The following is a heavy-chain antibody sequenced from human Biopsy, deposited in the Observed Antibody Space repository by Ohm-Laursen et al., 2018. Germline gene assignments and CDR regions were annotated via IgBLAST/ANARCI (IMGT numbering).Heavy chain of an antibody. V-gene: IGHV3-30*18. CDR1: RFTFSTYG. Sequence: SLRLSCAASRFTFSTYGMHWVRQAPGKGLEWVAVISFDGSDQRYADSVKGRFTISRDNSKNTLYLQMNSLGAEDTAVFYCVKDRGAAGTDYYYGMDVWGQGTTVTVSS. D-gene: IGHD6-13*01. CDR2: ISFDGSDQ. J-gene: IGHJ6*01. CDR3: VKDRGAAGTDYYYGMDV.